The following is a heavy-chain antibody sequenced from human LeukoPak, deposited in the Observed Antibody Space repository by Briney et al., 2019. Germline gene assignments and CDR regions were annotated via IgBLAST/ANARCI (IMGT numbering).Heavy chain of an antibody. CDR1: GGSFSGYY. Sequence: SETLSLTCAVYGGSFSGYYWSWIRQPPGNGLEWIGEINHSGSTNYNPSLKSRVTISVDTSKNQFSLKLSSVTAADTAVYYCARGPRIFAYWGQGTLVTVSS. J-gene: IGHJ4*02. CDR3: ARGPRIFAY. CDR2: INHSGST. D-gene: IGHD2-15*01. V-gene: IGHV4-34*01.